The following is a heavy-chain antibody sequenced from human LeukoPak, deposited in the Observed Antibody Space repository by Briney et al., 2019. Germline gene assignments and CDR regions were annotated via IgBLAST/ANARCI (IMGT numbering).Heavy chain of an antibody. CDR2: ISSSGLTI. D-gene: IGHD5-18*01. J-gene: IGHJ4*02. Sequence: GGSLRLSCSASGFTFSSYEMNWVRQAPGKGLEWVSFISSSGLTIYYADSVKGRFTLSRDNGKNSLYLQMNSQRAEDTAVYYRARVRDTAMAIDYWGQGTLVTVSS. CDR1: GFTFSSYE. CDR3: ARVRDTAMAIDY. V-gene: IGHV3-48*03.